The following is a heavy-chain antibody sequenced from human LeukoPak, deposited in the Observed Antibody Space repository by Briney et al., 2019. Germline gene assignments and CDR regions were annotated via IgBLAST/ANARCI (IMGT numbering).Heavy chain of an antibody. CDR1: GFTFTTYS. V-gene: IGHV3-15*05. Sequence: GGSLRLSCAASGFTFTTYSMNWVRQAPGKGLEWVGLIKSKTDGGTTDYAAPVKDRFAISRDDSKNTLYLQMNSLKTEDTAVYYCSTEGGGYRVPTAGWFDPWGQGTLVTVSS. CDR3: STEGGGYRVPTAGWFDP. D-gene: IGHD5-12*01. J-gene: IGHJ5*02. CDR2: IKSKTDGGTT.